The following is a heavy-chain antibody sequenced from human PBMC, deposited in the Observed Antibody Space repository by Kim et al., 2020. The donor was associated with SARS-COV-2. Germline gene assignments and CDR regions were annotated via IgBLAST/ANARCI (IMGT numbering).Heavy chain of an antibody. D-gene: IGHD6-13*01. CDR2: IYYSGGT. V-gene: IGHV4-31*03. Sequence: SETLSLTCTVSGGSISSGGYYWSWIRQHPGKGLEWIGYIYYSGGTYYNPSLKSRVTISVDTSKNHFSLRLSSVTAADTAVYYCARGTIAYGKDVWGQGTTVTVSS. CDR1: GGSISSGGYY. J-gene: IGHJ6*02. CDR3: ARGTIAYGKDV.